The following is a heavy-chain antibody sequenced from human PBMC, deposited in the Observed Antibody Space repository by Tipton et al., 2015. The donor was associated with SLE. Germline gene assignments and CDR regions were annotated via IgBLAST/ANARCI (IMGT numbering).Heavy chain of an antibody. V-gene: IGHV4-39*01. CDR2: IYYSGST. Sequence: GLVKPSETLSLTCAVSGGSISSSSYYWGWIRQPPGKGLEWIGSIYYSGSTYYNPSLKSRVTISVDTSKNQFSLKLSSVTAADTAVYYCARPYSYGFVDYWGQGTLVTVSS. J-gene: IGHJ4*02. CDR1: GGSISSSSYY. D-gene: IGHD5-18*01. CDR3: ARPYSYGFVDY.